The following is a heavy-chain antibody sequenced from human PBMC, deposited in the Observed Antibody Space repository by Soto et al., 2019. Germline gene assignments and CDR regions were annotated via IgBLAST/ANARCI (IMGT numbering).Heavy chain of an antibody. D-gene: IGHD3-16*02. Sequence: GGSLRLSCAGSGFTLSDHYIDWVRQAPGKGLEWVGRSRDKAQGYSTAYAASVKGRFTTSRDESKNSVYLQMNSLRAEDTAVYYCARVIEAYSNYGMDVWGQGTTVTVSS. CDR3: ARVIEAYSNYGMDV. J-gene: IGHJ6*02. CDR1: GFTLSDHY. CDR2: SRDKAQGYST. V-gene: IGHV3-72*01.